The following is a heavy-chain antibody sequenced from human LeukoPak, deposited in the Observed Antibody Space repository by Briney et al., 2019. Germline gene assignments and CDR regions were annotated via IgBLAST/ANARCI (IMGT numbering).Heavy chain of an antibody. CDR3: ARDVVDYGDYGDY. J-gene: IGHJ4*02. CDR1: GGTFSSYA. CDR2: IIPIFGTA. Sequence: SVKVSCKASGGTFSSYAISWVRQAPGQGLEWMGGIIPIFGTANYAQKFQGRVTITADESTSTAYMELSSLRSEDTAVYYCARDVVDYGDYGDYWGQGTLVTVSS. D-gene: IGHD4-17*01. V-gene: IGHV1-69*13.